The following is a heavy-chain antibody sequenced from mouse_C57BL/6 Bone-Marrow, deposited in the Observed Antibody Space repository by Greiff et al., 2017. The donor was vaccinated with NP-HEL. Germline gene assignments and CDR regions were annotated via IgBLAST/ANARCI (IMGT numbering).Heavy chain of an antibody. CDR3: ARIYGSSLYYAMDY. J-gene: IGHJ4*01. V-gene: IGHV5-17*01. CDR1: GFTFSDYG. D-gene: IGHD1-1*01. Sequence: EVKLVESGGGLVKPGGSLKLSCAASGFTFSDYGMHWVRQAPEKGMEWVAYISSGSSTIYYADTVQGRFTISRDNAKNTLFLQRTSLRAEDTAMYYCARIYGSSLYYAMDYWGQGTSVTVSS. CDR2: ISSGSSTI.